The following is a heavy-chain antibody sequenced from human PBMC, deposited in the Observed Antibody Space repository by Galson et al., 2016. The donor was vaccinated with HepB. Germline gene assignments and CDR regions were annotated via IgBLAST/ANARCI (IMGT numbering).Heavy chain of an antibody. J-gene: IGHJ5*02. Sequence: SETLSLTCTVSGVSVTSAGSYWSWIRQPPGKGLHWLGHIYYTGTTYYNPSLKSRLTISVDTSKNQFSLKLTSVTAADTSVYYCARRGGSVGATSFDLWGQGTLVIVSS. CDR2: IYYTGTT. CDR3: ARRGGSVGATSFDL. CDR1: GVSVTSAGSY. V-gene: IGHV4-61*08. D-gene: IGHD1-26*01.